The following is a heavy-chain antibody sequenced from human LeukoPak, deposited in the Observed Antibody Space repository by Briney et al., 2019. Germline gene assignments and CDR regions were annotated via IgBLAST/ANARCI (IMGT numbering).Heavy chain of an antibody. Sequence: SETLSLTCTVSGGSISSSSYYWGWIRQPPGKGLEWIGSIYYTGSTYYNPSLKSRVTISVDTSKNQFSLKLSSVTAADTAVYYCARASADAYGGGSGPPLGAFDIWGQGTMVTVSS. J-gene: IGHJ3*02. CDR2: IYYTGST. D-gene: IGHD3-16*01. CDR3: ARASADAYGGGSGPPLGAFDI. CDR1: GGSISSSSYY. V-gene: IGHV4-39*01.